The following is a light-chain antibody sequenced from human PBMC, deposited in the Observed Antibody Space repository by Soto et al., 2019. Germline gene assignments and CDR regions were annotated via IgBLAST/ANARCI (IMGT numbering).Light chain of an antibody. V-gene: IGKV1-17*01. CDR3: QQHHTYPRT. CDR1: QDINTD. J-gene: IGKJ1*01. Sequence: DIQMTQSPSSLSASVGDRVTITCRASQDINTDLDWYQQKPGKAPRRLISDASSLQSGVPSRFSGRRFGTHFTLTISSLQPEDFAAYFCQQHHTYPRTFGQGTKVEIK. CDR2: DAS.